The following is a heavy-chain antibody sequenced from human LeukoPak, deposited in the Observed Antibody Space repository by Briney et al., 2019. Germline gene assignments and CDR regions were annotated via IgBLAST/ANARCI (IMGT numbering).Heavy chain of an antibody. Sequence: GGSLRLSCAASGFTFSSYGMNWVRQAPGKGLEWVSSISSSSIYIYYADSVKGRFTISRDNAKNSLYLQMNSLRVEDTAVYYCAKKGYSFGWRDSYYFDYWGQGTLVTVSS. D-gene: IGHD6-19*01. CDR3: AKKGYSFGWRDSYYFDY. V-gene: IGHV3-21*01. J-gene: IGHJ4*02. CDR1: GFTFSSYG. CDR2: ISSSSIYI.